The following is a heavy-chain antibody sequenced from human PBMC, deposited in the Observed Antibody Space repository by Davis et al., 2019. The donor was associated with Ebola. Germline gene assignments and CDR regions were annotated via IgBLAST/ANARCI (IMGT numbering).Heavy chain of an antibody. J-gene: IGHJ4*02. Sequence: GESLKISCAASGFTFSTYSMSWVRQAPGKGLEWVSSISSRSYYIYYADSLKGRFTISRDTDKNSLYLQMNSLRAEDTAVYYCARVAAASRDYWGQGTRVTVSS. CDR3: ARVAAASRDY. CDR2: ISSRSYYI. D-gene: IGHD6-25*01. CDR1: GFTFSTYS. V-gene: IGHV3-21*01.